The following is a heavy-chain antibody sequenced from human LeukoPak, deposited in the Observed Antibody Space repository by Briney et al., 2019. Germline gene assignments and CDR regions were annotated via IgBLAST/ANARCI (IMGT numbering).Heavy chain of an antibody. CDR1: GFTFSSYG. V-gene: IGHV3-30*02. Sequence: PGGSLRLSCAASGFTFSSYGMHWVRQAPGKGLDWVAFIRYDGGNEYYADSVKGRFTISRDNSKNTLYLQMNSLRAEDTAVYYCAKVGANNWFDPWGQGTLVTVSS. CDR3: AKVGANNWFDP. J-gene: IGHJ5*02. CDR2: IRYDGGNE. D-gene: IGHD3-3*01.